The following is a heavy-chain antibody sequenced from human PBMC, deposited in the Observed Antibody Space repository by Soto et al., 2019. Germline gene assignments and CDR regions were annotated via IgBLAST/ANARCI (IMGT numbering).Heavy chain of an antibody. CDR3: ASSYDSSGYYYYYYYGMDV. J-gene: IGHJ6*02. CDR2: IYYSGST. Sequence: SETLSLTCTVSGGSISSSSYYWGWIRQPPGKGLEWIGSIYYSGSTYYNPSLKSRVTISVDTSKNQFSLKLSSVTAADTAVYYCASSYDSSGYYYYYYYGMDVWGQGTTVTVSS. D-gene: IGHD3-22*01. V-gene: IGHV4-39*01. CDR1: GGSISSSSYY.